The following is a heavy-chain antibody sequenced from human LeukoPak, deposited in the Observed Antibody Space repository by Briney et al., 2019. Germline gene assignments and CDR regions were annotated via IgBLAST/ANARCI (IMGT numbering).Heavy chain of an antibody. V-gene: IGHV3-64*01. D-gene: IGHD3-22*01. J-gene: IGHJ6*02. CDR2: ISSNGGST. CDR1: GFTFSSYA. Sequence: PGGSLRLSCAASGFTFSSYAMHWVRQAPGKGPEYVSVISSNGGSTYYANSVKGRFTISRDNSKNTLYLQMGSLRAEDMAVYYCARVDDSSGYYGMDVWGQGTTVTVSS. CDR3: ARVDDSSGYYGMDV.